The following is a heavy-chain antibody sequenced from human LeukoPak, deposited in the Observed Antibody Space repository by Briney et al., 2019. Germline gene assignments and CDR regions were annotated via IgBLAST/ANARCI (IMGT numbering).Heavy chain of an antibody. CDR3: ARAPGYSSGWRRIDY. CDR1: GYTFTGYY. Sequence: ASVKVSCKASGYTFTGYYMHWVRQAPGQGLEWMGWIDPNSGGTNYAQKFQGRVTMTRDTSISTAYMELSRLRSDDTAAYYCARAPGYSSGWRRIDYWGQGTLVTVSS. D-gene: IGHD6-19*01. V-gene: IGHV1-2*02. CDR2: IDPNSGGT. J-gene: IGHJ4*02.